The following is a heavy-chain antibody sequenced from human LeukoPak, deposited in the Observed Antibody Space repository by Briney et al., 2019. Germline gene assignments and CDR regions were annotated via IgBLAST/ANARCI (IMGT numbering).Heavy chain of an antibody. CDR2: IYYSGTT. D-gene: IGHD6-13*01. J-gene: IGHJ4*02. V-gene: IGHV4-59*08. CDR3: ARSSSWQAHLGY. Sequence: NPSETLSLTCTVSGGSISDYYWNWIRQPPGKGLEWIGYIYYSGTTNYNPSLESRVTISVDTSKNQFSLKLRYVTAADTAVYYCARSSSWQAHLGYWGQGTLVTVSS. CDR1: GGSISDYY.